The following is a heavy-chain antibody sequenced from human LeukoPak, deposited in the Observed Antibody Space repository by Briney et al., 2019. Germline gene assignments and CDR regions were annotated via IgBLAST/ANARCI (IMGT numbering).Heavy chain of an antibody. J-gene: IGHJ4*02. V-gene: IGHV4-4*07. CDR2: IYTSGSN. D-gene: IGHD5-24*01. Sequence: PSXXLSLTCTVSGGSISSYYWSWIRQPAGKGLEWIGRIYTSGSNNYTPSLKSRVTMSVDTSKNHFSLKLSSVTAADTAVYYCARERRDGYNHFDYWGQGTLVTVSS. CDR1: GGSISSYY. CDR3: ARERRDGYNHFDY.